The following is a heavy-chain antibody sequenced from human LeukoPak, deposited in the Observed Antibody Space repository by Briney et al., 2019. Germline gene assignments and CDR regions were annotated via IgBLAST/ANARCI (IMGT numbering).Heavy chain of an antibody. V-gene: IGHV1-8*03. Sequence: ASVRVSCKASGYTFTIYDINWVRQAPGQRLEWMGWMNPNSGNTGYAQKFQGRVTITRNTSISTAYMGLSSLRSEDTAVYYCARGSDAFDIWGQGTMVTVSS. J-gene: IGHJ3*02. CDR3: ARGSDAFDI. CDR2: MNPNSGNT. CDR1: GYTFTIYD.